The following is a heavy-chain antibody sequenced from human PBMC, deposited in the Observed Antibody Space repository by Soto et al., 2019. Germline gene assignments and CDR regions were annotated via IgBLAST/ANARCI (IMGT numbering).Heavy chain of an antibody. D-gene: IGHD6-19*01. Sequence: EVQLLESGGGLVRPGGSLRLTCAASGFTFSSHAMTWIRQAPGEGLGWISAISGSDGSTYYADSVKGRFTISRDNSKNTLFLQMNSLGAEDTAVYYCAKVTGYSSGWYNYWGQGTLVTVSS. CDR3: AKVTGYSSGWYNY. CDR2: ISGSDGST. J-gene: IGHJ4*02. V-gene: IGHV3-23*01. CDR1: GFTFSSHA.